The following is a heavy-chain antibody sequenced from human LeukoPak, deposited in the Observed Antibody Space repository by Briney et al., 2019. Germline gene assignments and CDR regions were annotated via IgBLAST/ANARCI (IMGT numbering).Heavy chain of an antibody. V-gene: IGHV4-59*01. CDR2: IYYSGST. CDR3: ARGYVVVPAADGGHYDY. Sequence: PSETLSLTCTVSGGSISSYYWSWIRQPPGKGLEWIGCIYYSGSTNYNPSLKSRVTISVDTSKNQFSLKLSSVTAADTAVYYCARGYVVVPAADGGHYDYWGQGTLVTVSS. CDR1: GGSISSYY. J-gene: IGHJ4*02. D-gene: IGHD2-2*01.